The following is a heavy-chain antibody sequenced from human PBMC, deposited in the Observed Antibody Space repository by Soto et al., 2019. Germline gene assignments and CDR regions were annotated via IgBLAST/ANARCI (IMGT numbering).Heavy chain of an antibody. CDR1: GGSVSSVSYY. CDR2: IYNRANT. J-gene: IGHJ4*02. D-gene: IGHD3-22*01. CDR3: ARSRVTAEGYWPDY. Sequence: QVQLQESGPGLVKPSETLSLTCTVSGGSVSSVSYYWTWIRQPPGKGLEWIGFIYNRANTNYNPSVVSLVYTSVDTSRNHFSLKWTSLTAADTAVDYCARSRVTAEGYWPDYRGKVTRVSVSS. V-gene: IGHV4-61*03.